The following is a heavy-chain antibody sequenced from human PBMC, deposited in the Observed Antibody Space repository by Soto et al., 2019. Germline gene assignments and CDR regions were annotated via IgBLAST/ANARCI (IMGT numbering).Heavy chain of an antibody. CDR3: AQCSSTSCYVADYYGMDV. J-gene: IGHJ6*02. CDR1: GSTFSSYA. CDR2: IIPIFGTA. D-gene: IGHD2-2*01. Sequence: SVKVSCKASGSTFSSYAISWVRQAPGQGLERMGGIIPIFGTANYAQKFQGRVTITADESTSTAYMELSSLRSEDTAVYYCAQCSSTSCYVADYYGMDVWGQGTTVTVSS. V-gene: IGHV1-69*13.